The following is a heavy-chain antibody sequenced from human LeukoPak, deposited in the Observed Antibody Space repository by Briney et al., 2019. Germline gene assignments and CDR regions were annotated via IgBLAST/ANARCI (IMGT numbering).Heavy chain of an antibody. J-gene: IGHJ4*02. CDR1: GFSFASHW. CDR3: ARGRGNSSSWYFDY. V-gene: IGHV3-7*01. D-gene: IGHD6-13*01. Sequence: GGSLRLSCAASGFSFASHWMIWVRQAPGKGLEWVANIKKDGGEKYYVDSVKSRFTISRDNAKNSLYLQMNSLRAEDTAVYYCARGRGNSSSWYFDYWGQGTLVTVSS. CDR2: IKKDGGEK.